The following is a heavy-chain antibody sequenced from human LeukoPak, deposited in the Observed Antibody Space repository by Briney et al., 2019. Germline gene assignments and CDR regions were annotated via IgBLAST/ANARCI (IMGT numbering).Heavy chain of an antibody. Sequence: SETLSLTCTVSGGSISSSSYYWGWMRQPPGKGLEWSGSIYYSGSTYYNPSLKSRVTISVDTSKNQFSLKLSSVTAADTAVYYCASTGYSSARGKGIFDYWGQGTLVTVSS. J-gene: IGHJ4*02. CDR1: GGSISSSSYY. D-gene: IGHD6-19*01. CDR3: ASTGYSSARGKGIFDY. CDR2: IYYSGST. V-gene: IGHV4-39*01.